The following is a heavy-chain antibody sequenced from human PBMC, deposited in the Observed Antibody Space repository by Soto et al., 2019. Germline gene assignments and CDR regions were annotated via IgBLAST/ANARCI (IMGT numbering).Heavy chain of an antibody. Sequence: SETLSLTCTVSGVSVSSGSFYWAWIRQPPGKRLEWIGFGSYSGTSNYKPSLKCRVIIFVDTSSSQISLKVYSLTAADTALYYCAIGATVTQHEYCGQLSQVTVS. D-gene: IGHD2-21*02. CDR2: GSYSGTS. V-gene: IGHV4-61*01. CDR3: AIGATVTQHEY. CDR1: GVSVSSGSFY. J-gene: IGHJ4*02.